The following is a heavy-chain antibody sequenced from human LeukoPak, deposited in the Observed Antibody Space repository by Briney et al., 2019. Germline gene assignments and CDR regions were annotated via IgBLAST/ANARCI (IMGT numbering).Heavy chain of an antibody. CDR2: IIPILGIA. V-gene: IGHV1-69*04. J-gene: IGHJ4*02. CDR1: GGTFSSYA. Sequence: SVKVSCKASGGTFSSYAISWVRQAPGQGLEWMGRIIPILGIANYAQKSQGRVTITADKSTSTAYMELSSLRSEDTAVYYCARSLYYYDSSGYYGTFDYWGQGTLVTVSS. D-gene: IGHD3-22*01. CDR3: ARSLYYYDSSGYYGTFDY.